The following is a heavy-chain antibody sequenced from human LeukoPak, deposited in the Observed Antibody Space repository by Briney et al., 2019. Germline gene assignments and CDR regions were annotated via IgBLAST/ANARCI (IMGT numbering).Heavy chain of an antibody. CDR2: INHSGST. CDR3: ARGSIVAAGTSWFDP. D-gene: IGHD6-13*01. CDR1: GGSFSGYY. J-gene: IGHJ5*02. Sequence: SETLSLTCAVYGGSFSGYYWSWIRQPPGKGLEWIGEINHSGSTNYNPSLKSRVTISVDTSKNQFSLKLSSVTAADTAVYYCARGSIVAAGTSWFDPWGQGTLVTVSS. V-gene: IGHV4-34*01.